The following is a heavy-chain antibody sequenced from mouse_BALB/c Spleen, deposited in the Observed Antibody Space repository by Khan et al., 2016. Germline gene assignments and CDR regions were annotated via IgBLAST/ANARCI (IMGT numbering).Heavy chain of an antibody. CDR3: GRQRVLTPYWYFDV. V-gene: IGHV10-1*02. D-gene: IGHD3-2*01. J-gene: IGHJ1*01. Sequence: EVELVESGGGLVQPKGSLKLSCAASGFTFNTYAMNWVRQAPGKGLEWVARIRSKSNNYATYYADSVKDRFTISRDDSQSMLYLQMNNLKTEDTGMYYCGRQRVLTPYWYFDVWGEGTTVTVCS. CDR2: IRSKSNNYAT. CDR1: GFTFNTYA.